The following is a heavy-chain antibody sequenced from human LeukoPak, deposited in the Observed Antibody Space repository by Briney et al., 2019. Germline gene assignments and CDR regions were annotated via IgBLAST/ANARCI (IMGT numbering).Heavy chain of an antibody. V-gene: IGHV3-30*01. CDR3: ARDHYYDSSGLGY. CDR1: GFTFSSYA. CDR2: ISFDGSNE. J-gene: IGHJ4*02. D-gene: IGHD3-22*01. Sequence: GRSLRLSCAASGFTFSSYAIHWARHAPGKGLEWVAVISFDGSNEYYADSVKGRFTISRDNSKNTLYLQMNSLRPDDTAVYYCARDHYYDSSGLGYWGQGALVTVSS.